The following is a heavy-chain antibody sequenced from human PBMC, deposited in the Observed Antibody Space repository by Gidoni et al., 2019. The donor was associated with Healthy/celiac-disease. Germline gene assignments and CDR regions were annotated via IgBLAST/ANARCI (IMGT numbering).Heavy chain of an antibody. Sequence: QVQLVESGGGWVKPGGSLRLSCDASGFPFTDSDMSWIRQAPGKGLEWVSYISSSGSTIYYADTVKGRFTISRDNAKNALYLQMNSLRAEDTAVYYCASGSGYFPGMDVWGQGTTVTVSS. V-gene: IGHV3-11*01. D-gene: IGHD3-3*01. J-gene: IGHJ6*02. CDR3: ASGSGYFPGMDV. CDR2: ISSSGSTI. CDR1: GFPFTDSD.